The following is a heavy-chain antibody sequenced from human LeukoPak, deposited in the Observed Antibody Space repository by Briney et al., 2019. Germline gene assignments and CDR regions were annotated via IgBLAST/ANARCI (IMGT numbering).Heavy chain of an antibody. CDR1: GFTFSSYA. J-gene: IGHJ4*02. CDR2: ISYDGSNK. D-gene: IGHD3-22*01. CDR3: ASGDDSSGYFPGND. V-gene: IGHV3-30*04. Sequence: PGGSLRLSCAASGFTFSSYAMHWVRQAPGKGLEWVAVISYDGSNKYYADSVKGRFTISRDNSKNTLYLQMNSLRAEDTAVYYCASGDDSSGYFPGNDWGQGTLVTVSS.